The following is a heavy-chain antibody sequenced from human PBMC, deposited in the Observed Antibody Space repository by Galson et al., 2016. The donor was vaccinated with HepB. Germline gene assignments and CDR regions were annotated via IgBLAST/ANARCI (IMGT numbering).Heavy chain of an antibody. CDR2: IYYSGNT. V-gene: IGHV4-39*01. Sequence: SETLSLTCTVSGGSISSSSYYWGWIRQPPGKGLEWIGSIYYSGNTYYNPSLKSRVTISGDTSKNQFSLKLSSVTAADTAVYYCADSFEQYFDSWGRGTLVTVSS. CDR1: GGSISSSSYY. D-gene: IGHD2/OR15-2a*01. J-gene: IGHJ4*02. CDR3: ADSFEQYFDS.